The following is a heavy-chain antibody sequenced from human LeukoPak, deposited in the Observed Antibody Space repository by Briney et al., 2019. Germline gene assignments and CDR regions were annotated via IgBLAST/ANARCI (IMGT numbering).Heavy chain of an antibody. D-gene: IGHD6-6*01. J-gene: IGHJ5*02. Sequence: SETLSLTCAVYGGSFSGYYWSWIRQPPGKWLEWSGEINQSGSTNYNPSRKSRVTISVDTSKNQFSLKLSSVTAADTDVYYCARGGGIAARRVNWFDPWGQGTLVTVSS. CDR2: INQSGST. CDR3: ARGGGIAARRVNWFDP. CDR1: GGSFSGYY. V-gene: IGHV4-34*01.